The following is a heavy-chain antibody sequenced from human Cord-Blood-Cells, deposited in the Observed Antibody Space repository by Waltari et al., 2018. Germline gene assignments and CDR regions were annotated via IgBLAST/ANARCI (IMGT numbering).Heavy chain of an antibody. CDR2: VDPEDGET. V-gene: IGHV1-69-2*01. CDR3: ATVLLSSGWTVNWFDP. CDR1: GYTFTDYY. J-gene: IGHJ5*02. D-gene: IGHD6-19*01. Sequence: VQLVQSGAEVKKPGATVKISCKVSGYTFTDYYMHWVQQAPGKGLEWMGLVDPEDGETIYAEKFQGRVTITAETSTDTAYMELSSLRAEDTAVYYCATVLLSSGWTVNWFDPWGQGTLVTVSS.